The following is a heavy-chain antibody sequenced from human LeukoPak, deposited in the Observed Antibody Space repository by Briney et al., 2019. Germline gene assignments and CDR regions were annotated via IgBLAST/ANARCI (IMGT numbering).Heavy chain of an antibody. CDR3: ARGTYYDFWSGSRNWFDP. J-gene: IGHJ5*02. V-gene: IGHV1-2*02. D-gene: IGHD3-3*01. Sequence: ASVKVSCKASGYTFTGYYMHWVRQAPGQGLEWMGWINPNSGGTNYAQKFQGRVTMTRDTSISTAYMELSRLRSDDTAVYYCARGTYYDFWSGSRNWFDPWGQGTLVTVSS. CDR1: GYTFTGYY. CDR2: INPNSGGT.